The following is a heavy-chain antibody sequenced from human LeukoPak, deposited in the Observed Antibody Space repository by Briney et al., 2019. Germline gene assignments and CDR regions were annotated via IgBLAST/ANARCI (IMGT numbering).Heavy chain of an antibody. D-gene: IGHD3-22*01. CDR2: IIPIFGTA. V-gene: IGHV1-69*13. CDR3: ARTRTMIVADDAFDI. Sequence: ASVKVSCKASGGTFSSYAISWVRQAPGQGLEWMGGIIPIFGTANYAQKFQGRVTITADESTSTAYMELSSLRSEDTAVYYCARTRTMIVADDAFDIWGQGTMVTVSS. CDR1: GGTFSSYA. J-gene: IGHJ3*02.